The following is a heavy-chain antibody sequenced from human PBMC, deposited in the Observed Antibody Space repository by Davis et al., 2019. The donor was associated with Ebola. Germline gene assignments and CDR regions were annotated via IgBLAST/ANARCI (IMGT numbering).Heavy chain of an antibody. CDR2: IRSKANSYAT. J-gene: IGHJ6*02. CDR3: TQAAAGTNYYYYYGMDV. Sequence: PGGSLRLSCAASGFTFSGSGMHWVRQASGKGLEWVGRIRSKANSYATAYASSVKGRFTISRDDSKNTAYLQMNSLKTEDTAVYYCTQAAAGTNYYYYYGMDVWGQGTTVTVSS. CDR1: GFTFSGSG. D-gene: IGHD6-13*01. V-gene: IGHV3-73*01.